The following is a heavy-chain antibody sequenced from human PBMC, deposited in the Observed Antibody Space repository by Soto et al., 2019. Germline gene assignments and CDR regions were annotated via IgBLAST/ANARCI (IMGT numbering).Heavy chain of an antibody. Sequence: QVQLVESGGGVVQPGRSLRLSCAASGFTFSSYAMHWVSQAPGKGLEWAAVISYDGSNKYYADSVKGRFTISRDNSKNTLYLQMNSLRAEDTAVYYCARAIVTTGYYYYYGMDVWGQGTTVTVSS. CDR1: GFTFSSYA. J-gene: IGHJ6*02. CDR2: ISYDGSNK. D-gene: IGHD4-17*01. V-gene: IGHV3-30-3*01. CDR3: ARAIVTTGYYYYYGMDV.